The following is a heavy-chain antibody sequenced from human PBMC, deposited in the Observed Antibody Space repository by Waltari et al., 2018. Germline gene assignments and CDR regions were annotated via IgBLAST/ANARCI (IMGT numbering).Heavy chain of an antibody. CDR1: GGSISSYY. J-gene: IGHJ6*03. CDR2: IYTSGST. Sequence: QVQLQESGPGLVKPSETLSLTCTVSGGSISSYYWSWIRQPAGKGLEWIGRIYTSGSTTYTPSLKGRVPMSVDTSKTQFSLKLSSVTAADTAVYYCARDLVDIVGQGYYYYMDVWGKGTTVTVSS. D-gene: IGHD5-12*01. CDR3: ARDLVDIVGQGYYYYMDV. V-gene: IGHV4-4*07.